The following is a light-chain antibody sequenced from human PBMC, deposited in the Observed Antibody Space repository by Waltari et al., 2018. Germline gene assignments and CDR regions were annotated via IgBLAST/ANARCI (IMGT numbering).Light chain of an antibody. V-gene: IGKV1-5*03. CDR1: QTISSW. Sequence: DIQMTQSPSTLSASVGDRVTITCRASQTISSWLAWYQQKPGKAPNLLIYWASRLESGVPSRFSASGSGTDFSLTISNLQSEDFAIYHCQQYYSYPRTFGQGTKVEVK. J-gene: IGKJ1*01. CDR2: WAS. CDR3: QQYYSYPRT.